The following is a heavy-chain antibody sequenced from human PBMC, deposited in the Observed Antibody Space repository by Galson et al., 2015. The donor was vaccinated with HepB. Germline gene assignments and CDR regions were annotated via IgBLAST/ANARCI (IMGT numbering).Heavy chain of an antibody. D-gene: IGHD4-17*01. CDR2: IKQDGGEK. CDR1: GFTFSSYW. J-gene: IGHJ4*02. Sequence: SLRLSCAASGFTFSSYWMTWVRQAPGKGLEWVANIKQDGGEKFYVESVKGRFTISRDNAKKLLYLQMGSLRAEDTAVYYCARGDYGDYASFDSYWGQGTLVTVSS. V-gene: IGHV3-7*03. CDR3: ARGDYGDYASFDSY.